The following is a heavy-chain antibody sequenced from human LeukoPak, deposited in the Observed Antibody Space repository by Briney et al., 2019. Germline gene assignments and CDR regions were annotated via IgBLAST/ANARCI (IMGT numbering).Heavy chain of an antibody. CDR3: AKDGTPPIVVVPDAIWYFDL. V-gene: IGHV3-11*01. CDR1: GFTFSDYY. CDR2: ISSSGSTI. J-gene: IGHJ2*01. D-gene: IGHD2-2*01. Sequence: PGGSLRLSCAASGFTFSDYYMSWIRQAPGEGVEWVSYISSSGSTIYYADSVKGRFTISRDNAKNSLYLQMTSLRAEDTAVYYCAKDGTPPIVVVPDAIWYFDLWGRGTLVTVSS.